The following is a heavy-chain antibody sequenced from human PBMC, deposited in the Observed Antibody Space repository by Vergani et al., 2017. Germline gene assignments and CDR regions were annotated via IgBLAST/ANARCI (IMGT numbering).Heavy chain of an antibody. Sequence: QVQLQQWGAGLLKPSETLSLTCAVYGGSFSGYYWSWIRQPPGKGLEWIGEINHSGSTNYNPSLKSRVTISVDTSKNQFSLKLSSVTAADTAVYYCARDVELWFGDGDYYFDYWGQGTLVTVSS. J-gene: IGHJ4*02. D-gene: IGHD3-10*01. V-gene: IGHV4-34*01. CDR3: ARDVELWFGDGDYYFDY. CDR2: INHSGST. CDR1: GGSFSGYY.